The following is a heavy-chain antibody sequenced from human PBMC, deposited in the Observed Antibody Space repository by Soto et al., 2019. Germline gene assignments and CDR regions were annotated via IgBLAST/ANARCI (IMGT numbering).Heavy chain of an antibody. V-gene: IGHV4-4*02. D-gene: IGHD6-6*01. CDR3: TRGPSRDKVAY. CDR1: GGSISSSNW. Sequence: PSETLSLTCAASGGSISSSNWWSWVRQPPGKGLEWIGEIYHSGRTNYNPSLKSRVTISVDKSKNHLFLRLSSLTAADTAVYYCTRGPSRDKVAYWGPGSLVTLSS. J-gene: IGHJ4*02. CDR2: IYHSGRT.